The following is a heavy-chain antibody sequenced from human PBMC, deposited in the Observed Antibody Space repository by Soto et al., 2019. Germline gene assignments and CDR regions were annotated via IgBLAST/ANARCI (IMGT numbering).Heavy chain of an antibody. J-gene: IGHJ3*02. V-gene: IGHV3-23*01. D-gene: IGHD1-1*01. CDR1: GFTFSNYA. Sequence: EVQLLESGGGTVPPGGSLRLSCAASGFTFSNYAMSWVRQAPGRGLEWVLAISGSGGSTYHADSVKGRLAISRDNSKNTLFLQMNSLRAEDTAIYYCAKDILKTGLDGFEIWGQGTMVTVSS. CDR2: ISGSGGST. CDR3: AKDILKTGLDGFEI.